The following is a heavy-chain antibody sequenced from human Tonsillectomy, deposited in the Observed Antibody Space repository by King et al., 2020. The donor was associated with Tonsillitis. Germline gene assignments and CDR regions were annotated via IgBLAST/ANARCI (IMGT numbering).Heavy chain of an antibody. CDR2: SLNKAYSYTT. CDR1: GFTFSDYH. D-gene: IGHD3-16*02. V-gene: IGHV3-72*01. Sequence: VQLVESGGDLVQPGGSLRLSCAASGFTFSDYHVDWVRQAPGRGLEWVGRSLNKAYSYTTEHAASVKGRFTISRDDSKNSLYLEMSSLQTEDTAVYYCARDYWGSYLDWGQGTLVTVSP. J-gene: IGHJ4*02. CDR3: ARDYWGSYLD.